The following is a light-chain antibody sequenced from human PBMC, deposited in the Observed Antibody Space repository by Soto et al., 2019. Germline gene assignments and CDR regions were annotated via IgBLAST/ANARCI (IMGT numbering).Light chain of an antibody. CDR3: CSYAGSYTWV. Sequence: QSALTQPRSVSGSPGQSVTISCTGTSSDVGNYNYVSWYQQHPGKAPKVMIYDVNKWPSGVPDRFSGSKSGNKASLTISGLQAEDEAEYYCCSYAGSYTWVFGGGTQLPVL. CDR2: DVN. CDR1: SSDVGNYNY. V-gene: IGLV2-11*01. J-gene: IGLJ3*02.